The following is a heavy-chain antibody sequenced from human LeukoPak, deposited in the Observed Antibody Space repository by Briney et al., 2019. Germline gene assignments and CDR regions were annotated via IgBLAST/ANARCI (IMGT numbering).Heavy chain of an antibody. CDR3: ARVVYVWGSYRYNEINWFDP. CDR1: GYTFTSYA. V-gene: IGHV1-3*01. D-gene: IGHD3-16*02. J-gene: IGHJ5*02. CDR2: INAGNGNT. Sequence: ASVKVSCKASGYTFTSYAMHWVRQAPGQRLEWMGWINAGNGNTKYSQKFQGRVTITRDTSASTAYMELSSLRSEDTAVYYCARVVYVWGSYRYNEINWFDPWGQGTLVTVSS.